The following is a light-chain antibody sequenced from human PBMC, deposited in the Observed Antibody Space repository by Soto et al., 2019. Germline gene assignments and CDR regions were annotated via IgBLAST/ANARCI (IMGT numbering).Light chain of an antibody. CDR2: GAS. J-gene: IGKJ3*01. CDR1: QNVYINS. CDR3: QQYGDSPLT. V-gene: IGKV3-20*01. Sequence: EVVLTQSPGTLSLSPGERATLSCRASQNVYINSLAWYQQKPGQPPRLLIYGASTRAAAIPDRFSGSGSGADFALSIDVLEQEDFAIYYCQQYGDSPLTFCPGTRVD.